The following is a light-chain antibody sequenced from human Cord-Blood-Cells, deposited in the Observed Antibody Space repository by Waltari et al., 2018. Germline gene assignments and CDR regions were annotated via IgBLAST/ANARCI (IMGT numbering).Light chain of an antibody. V-gene: IGKV3-11*01. CDR2: DAS. CDR3: QQRSNWPPLFT. J-gene: IGKJ3*01. CDR1: QSVSSY. Sequence: EIVLTQSPATLSLSPGERATLSCRASQSVSSYLAWYQQKPGQAPRLLIYDASNRATGIPARFSGSGSGTDFTLTISSLEPEDFAVYYCQQRSNWPPLFTFGTGTKVDI.